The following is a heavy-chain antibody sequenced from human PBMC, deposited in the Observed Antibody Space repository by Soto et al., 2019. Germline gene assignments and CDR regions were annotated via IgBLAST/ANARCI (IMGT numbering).Heavy chain of an antibody. D-gene: IGHD6-13*01. CDR3: ARRSSSAFDI. CDR1: GGSISSYY. J-gene: IGHJ3*02. Sequence: QVQLQESGPGLVKPSETLSLTCTVSGGSISSYYWSWIRQPPGKGLEWIGYIYYSGSTNYNPSLKSRVTISVDTSKNQFSLKLSSVTAADTAVYYCARRSSSAFDIWGLGTMVTVSS. V-gene: IGHV4-59*08. CDR2: IYYSGST.